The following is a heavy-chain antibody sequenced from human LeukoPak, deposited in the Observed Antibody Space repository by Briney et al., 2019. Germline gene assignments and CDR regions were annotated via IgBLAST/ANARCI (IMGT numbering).Heavy chain of an antibody. V-gene: IGHV4-59*01. J-gene: IGHJ5*02. CDR2: IYYSGST. Sequence: SETLSLTCTVSGGSISSYYWSWIRQPPGKGLEWIGYIYYSGSTNYNPSLKSRVTISVDTSKNRFSLKLSSVTAADTAVYYCARDSCSSTSCRNWFDPWGQGTLVTVSS. D-gene: IGHD2-2*01. CDR1: GGSISSYY. CDR3: ARDSCSSTSCRNWFDP.